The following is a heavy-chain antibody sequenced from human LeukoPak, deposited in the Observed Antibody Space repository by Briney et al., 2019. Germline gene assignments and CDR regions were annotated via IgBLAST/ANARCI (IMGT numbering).Heavy chain of an antibody. CDR3: AKDKLGSCSSTTCSDFDN. D-gene: IGHD2-2*01. CDR2: ISSGSSYI. Sequence: GGSLRLSCAASGFTFSSYSMNWVRQAPGKGLAWVSSISSGSSYIYYADSVKGRFTISRDNAKNSLYLQMNSLRAEDTAIYYCAKDKLGSCSSTTCSDFDNWGQGTLVTVSS. CDR1: GFTFSSYS. J-gene: IGHJ4*02. V-gene: IGHV3-21*04.